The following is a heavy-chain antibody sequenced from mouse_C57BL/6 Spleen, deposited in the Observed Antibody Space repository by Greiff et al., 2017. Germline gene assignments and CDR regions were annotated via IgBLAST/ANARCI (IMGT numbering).Heavy chain of an antibody. J-gene: IGHJ4*01. CDR3: ARGGDYDGYYAMDY. CDR2: IYPRSGNT. CDR1: GYTFTSYG. V-gene: IGHV1-81*01. D-gene: IGHD2-4*01. Sequence: VQLQQSGAELARPGASVKLSCKASGYTFTSYGISWVKQRTGQGLEWIGEIYPRSGNTYYNEKFKGKATLTADKSSSTAYMELCSLTSEDSAVYFCARGGDYDGYYAMDYWGQGTSVTVSS.